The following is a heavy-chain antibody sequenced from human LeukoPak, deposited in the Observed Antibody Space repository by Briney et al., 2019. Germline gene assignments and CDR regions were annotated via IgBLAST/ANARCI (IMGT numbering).Heavy chain of an antibody. Sequence: PGGSLRLSCAASGFTFSDHYMDWVRQAPGKGLEWVGRIRNKATNYTTKYAAAVQCRFTISRDDSTRSLYLQMTGLKTEDTAVYYCAREQDIAVAGTGGRGFDYWGQGTLVTVSS. CDR3: AREQDIAVAGTGGRGFDY. CDR2: IRNKATNYTT. D-gene: IGHD6-19*01. V-gene: IGHV3-72*01. J-gene: IGHJ4*02. CDR1: GFTFSDHY.